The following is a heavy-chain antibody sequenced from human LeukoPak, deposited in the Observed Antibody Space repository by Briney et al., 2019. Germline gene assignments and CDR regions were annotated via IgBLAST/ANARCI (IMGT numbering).Heavy chain of an antibody. CDR2: ISGSSSYI. D-gene: IGHD3-22*01. V-gene: IGHV3-21*01. Sequence: PGGSLRLSCAASGFTFSSYSMNWVRQAPGKGLEWVSSISGSSSYIYYADSVKGRFTISRHNAKNSLYLQMNSLRAEDTAVYYCAKDATEFYGYYDSSGYYYGSYFQHWGQGTLVTVSS. CDR3: AKDATEFYGYYDSSGYYYGSYFQH. CDR1: GFTFSSYS. J-gene: IGHJ1*01.